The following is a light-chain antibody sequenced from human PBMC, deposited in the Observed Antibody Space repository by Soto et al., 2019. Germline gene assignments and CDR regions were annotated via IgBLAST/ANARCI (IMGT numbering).Light chain of an antibody. CDR3: GTWDSSLSAYV. CDR1: SSNIGNNY. V-gene: IGLV1-51*01. J-gene: IGLJ1*01. Sequence: SGLTQQLSVRAAPGQKVTISCSGSSSNIGNNYVSWYQQLPGTAPKLLIYDNNKRPSGIPDRFSDSKSGTSATLGITGLQTGDEADYYCGTWDSSLSAYVFGTGTKV. CDR2: DNN.